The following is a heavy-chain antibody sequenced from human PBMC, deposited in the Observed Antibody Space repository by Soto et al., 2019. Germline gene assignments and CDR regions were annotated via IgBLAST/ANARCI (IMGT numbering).Heavy chain of an antibody. J-gene: IGHJ3*02. V-gene: IGHV4-30-2*01. CDR1: GGYISSGGYS. Sequence: SETQSLTCAVSGGYISSGGYSWSWIRQPPGKGLEWIGYIYHSGSTYYNPSLKSRVTISVDRSKNQFSLKLSSVTAADTAVYYCARGGGFWSGYDAFDIWGQGTMVTVSS. CDR3: ARGGGFWSGYDAFDI. CDR2: IYHSGST. D-gene: IGHD3-3*01.